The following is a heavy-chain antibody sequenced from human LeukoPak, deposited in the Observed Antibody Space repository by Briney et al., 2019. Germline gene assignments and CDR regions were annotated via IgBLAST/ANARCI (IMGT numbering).Heavy chain of an antibody. J-gene: IGHJ3*02. D-gene: IGHD3-22*01. CDR1: GFTFSNYG. V-gene: IGHV3-23*01. CDR3: ARGHYYDSSGYWSAFDI. Sequence: GGTLRLSCAGSGFTFSNYGLSWVRQTPGKGLEWVSVISGSGGTTFYTDSVKGRFTISRDNAKNSLYLQMNSLRAEDTAVYYCARGHYYDSSGYWSAFDIWGQGTMVTVSS. CDR2: ISGSGGTT.